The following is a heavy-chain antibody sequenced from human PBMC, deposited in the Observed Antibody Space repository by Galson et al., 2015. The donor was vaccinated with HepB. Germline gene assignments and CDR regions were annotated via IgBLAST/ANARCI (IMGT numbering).Heavy chain of an antibody. CDR1: GYTLTELS. D-gene: IGHD6-13*01. CDR2: FDPEDGET. CDR3: ATSGWSSSWYKAFDI. J-gene: IGHJ3*02. V-gene: IGHV1-24*01. Sequence: SVKVSCKVSGYTLTELSMHWVRQAPGKGLEWMGGFDPEDGETIYAQKFQGRVTMTEDTSTDTAYMELSSLRSEDTAVYYCATSGWSSSWYKAFDIWGQGTMVTVSS.